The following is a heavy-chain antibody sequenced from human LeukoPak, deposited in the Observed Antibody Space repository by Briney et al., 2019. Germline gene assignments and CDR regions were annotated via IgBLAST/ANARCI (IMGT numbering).Heavy chain of an antibody. J-gene: IGHJ4*02. D-gene: IGHD7-27*01. Sequence: QPGGSLRLSCAASGFTFTSHAMTWVRQAPGKGLEYISSISYSGRSTYYADSVRGRFTISRDNSKNTVYLQMNSLRAEDTALYYCAKDKAAWGSGEYFDYWGQGTLATVS. V-gene: IGHV3-23*01. CDR3: AKDKAAWGSGEYFDY. CDR1: GFTFTSHA. CDR2: ISYSGRST.